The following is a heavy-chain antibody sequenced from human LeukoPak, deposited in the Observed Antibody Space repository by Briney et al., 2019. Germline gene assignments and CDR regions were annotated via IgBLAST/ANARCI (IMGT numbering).Heavy chain of an antibody. CDR1: GFTFSSYA. CDR3: AKDLRLVPGVLVDY. Sequence: PGGSLRLSCAASGFTFSSYAMSWVRQAPGKGLEWVSDISGSGCSTYYADSVKGRFTISRDNSKNTLYLQMNSLRAEDTAVYYCAKDLRLVPGVLVDYWGQGTLVTVSS. CDR2: ISGSGCST. V-gene: IGHV3-23*01. J-gene: IGHJ4*02.